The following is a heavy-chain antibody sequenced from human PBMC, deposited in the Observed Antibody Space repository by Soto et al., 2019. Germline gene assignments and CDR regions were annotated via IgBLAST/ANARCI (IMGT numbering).Heavy chain of an antibody. D-gene: IGHD2-2*03. CDR1: GGSISSSSYY. V-gene: IGHV4-39*01. CDR3: ARLAIVVVPAAQSVPYYYGMDV. CDR2: IYYSGST. Sequence: SETLSLTCTVSGGSISSSSYYWGWIRQPPGKGLEWIGIIYYSGSTYYNPSLKSRVTISVDTSKNQFSLKLSSVTAAETAVYYCARLAIVVVPAAQSVPYYYGMDVWGQGTTVTVSS. J-gene: IGHJ6*02.